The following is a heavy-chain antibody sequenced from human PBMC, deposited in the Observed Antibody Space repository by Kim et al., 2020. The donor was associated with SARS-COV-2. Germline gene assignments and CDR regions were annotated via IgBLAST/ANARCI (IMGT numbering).Heavy chain of an antibody. D-gene: IGHD6-6*01. J-gene: IGHJ6*03. CDR3: ATMVVYSSSSVIRLNYYMFA. Sequence: GGSLRLSCAASGFTFGDYAMHWVRQAPGKGLEWVSGISWNSGSIAYADSVKGRFTISRANAKNSLYLQMNRLRAEDTAMYYCATMVVYSSSSVIRLNYYMFARGDGATVTVS. CDR2: ISWNSGSI. V-gene: IGHV3-9*01. CDR1: GFTFGDYA.